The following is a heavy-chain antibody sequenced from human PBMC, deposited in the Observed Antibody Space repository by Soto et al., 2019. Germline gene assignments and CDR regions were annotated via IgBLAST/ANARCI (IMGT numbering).Heavy chain of an antibody. J-gene: IGHJ4*02. CDR2: ISGSGGST. Sequence: GGSLRLSCAASGFTFSSSAMSWVRQAPGKGLEWVSAISGSGGSTYYADSVKGRFTISRDNSKNTLYLQMNSLRAEDTAVYYCAKDVGLYSSSWYRYWGQGTLVTVPS. D-gene: IGHD6-13*01. CDR3: AKDVGLYSSSWYRY. CDR1: GFTFSSSA. V-gene: IGHV3-23*01.